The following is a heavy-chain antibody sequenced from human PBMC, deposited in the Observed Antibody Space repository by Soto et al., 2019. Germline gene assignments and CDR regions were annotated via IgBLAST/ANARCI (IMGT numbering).Heavy chain of an antibody. Sequence: SVKVSCKASGYTFTCYGISWVRQAPGQGLEWMGWISAYNGNTNYAQKLQGRVTMTTDTSTSTAYMELRSLRSDDTAVYYCARDHSYDFWSGSLWGQGTLVTVSS. CDR3: ARDHSYDFWSGSL. CDR2: ISAYNGNT. V-gene: IGHV1-18*01. D-gene: IGHD3-3*01. CDR1: GYTFTCYG. J-gene: IGHJ4*02.